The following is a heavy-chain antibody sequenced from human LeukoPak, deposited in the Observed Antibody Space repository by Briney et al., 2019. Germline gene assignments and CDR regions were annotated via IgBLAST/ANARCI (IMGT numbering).Heavy chain of an antibody. CDR2: ISGSGGST. D-gene: IGHD3-16*01. Sequence: GGSLRLSCAASGFTFSSYAMTWVRQAPGKGLEWVSAISGSGGSTFYADSVKGRFTISRDNSKNTLYLQMNSLRAEDTAVYYCARSDGGYFDYWGQGTLVTVSS. CDR1: GFTFSSYA. J-gene: IGHJ4*02. V-gene: IGHV3-23*01. CDR3: ARSDGGYFDY.